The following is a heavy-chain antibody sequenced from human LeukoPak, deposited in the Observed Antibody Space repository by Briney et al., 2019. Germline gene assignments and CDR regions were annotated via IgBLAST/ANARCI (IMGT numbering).Heavy chain of an antibody. CDR1: GFTFSTYV. CDR2: ISSNGDNT. J-gene: IGHJ4*02. Sequence: PGGSLRLSCSVSGFTFSTYVMRWVRQAPGKGLEYVSAISSNGDNTYYADSVKGRFTIPRDNSKNTLYLQMSSLRADDTAVYYCVRGTGYWGQGTLVTVSS. V-gene: IGHV3-64D*06. CDR3: VRGTGY.